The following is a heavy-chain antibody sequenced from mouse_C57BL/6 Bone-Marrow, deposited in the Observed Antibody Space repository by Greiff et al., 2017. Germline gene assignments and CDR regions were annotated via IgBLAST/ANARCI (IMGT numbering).Heavy chain of an antibody. J-gene: IGHJ2*01. CDR3: ARHERYYDYEGYFDY. CDR1: GYIFTEYT. CDR2: FYPGSGSI. D-gene: IGHD2-4*01. Sequence: QVQLQQSGAELVKPGASVKLSCKASGYIFTEYTIHWVKQRSGQGLEWIGWFYPGSGSIKYNERFKDKATLTADKSSNTVYMELSRLTSEDSAVYFCARHERYYDYEGYFDYWGQGNTLTVSS. V-gene: IGHV1-62-2*01.